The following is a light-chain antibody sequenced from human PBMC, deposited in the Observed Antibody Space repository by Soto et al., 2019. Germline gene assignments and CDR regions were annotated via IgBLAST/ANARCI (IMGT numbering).Light chain of an antibody. CDR1: SSNIGACYD. V-gene: IGLV1-40*01. CDR3: QSYDSSRSGVV. Sequence: QSVLTQPPSVSGAPGQRVTISCTGSSSNIGACYDVHWYQQLPGTAPKLLLYGNSNRPSGVPDRFSGSKSGTSASLAITGLQAEDEADYYCQSYDSSRSGVVFGGGTKLTVL. CDR2: GNS. J-gene: IGLJ2*01.